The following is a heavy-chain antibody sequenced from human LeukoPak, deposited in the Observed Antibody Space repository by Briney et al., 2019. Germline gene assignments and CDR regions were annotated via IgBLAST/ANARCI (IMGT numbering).Heavy chain of an antibody. D-gene: IGHD3-22*01. CDR3: AKRGVVIRVILVGFHKEAYYFDS. CDR1: GITLSNYG. J-gene: IGHJ4*02. CDR2: ISDSGGRT. Sequence: GGSLRLSCAVSGITLSNYGMSWVRQAPGKGLEWVAGISDSGGRTNYADSVKGRVTISRDNPKSTLYLQMNSLRAEDTAVYFCAKRGVVIRVILVGFHKEAYYFDSWGQGALVTVSS. V-gene: IGHV3-23*01.